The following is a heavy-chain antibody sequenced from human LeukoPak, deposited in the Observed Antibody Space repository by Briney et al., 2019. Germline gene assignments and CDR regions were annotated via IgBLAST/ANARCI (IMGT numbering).Heavy chain of an antibody. CDR1: GYTFTGYY. CDR3: ARDLGDGYNYLAFDI. V-gene: IGHV1-2*02. Sequence: ASVKVSCKASGYTFTGYYMHWVRQAPGQRLEWMGWINPNSGGTNYAQKFQGRVTMTRDTSISTAYMELSRLRSDDTAVYYCARDLGDGYNYLAFDIWGQGTMVTVSS. CDR2: INPNSGGT. J-gene: IGHJ3*02. D-gene: IGHD5-24*01.